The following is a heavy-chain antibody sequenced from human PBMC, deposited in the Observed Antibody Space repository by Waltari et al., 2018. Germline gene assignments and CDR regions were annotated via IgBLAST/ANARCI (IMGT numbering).Heavy chain of an antibody. Sequence: QLQLQESGPGLVKPSETLSLTCTVSGGSISSNTDYWGWIRQPPGKGLEWIGSVDYSWRTYYNPSLKSRVTISLDTSRNQFSLKLSSVTAADTAVYYCARRAYYYDGSPLDYWGQGTLVTVSS. CDR2: VDYSWRT. CDR3: ARRAYYYDGSPLDY. J-gene: IGHJ4*02. D-gene: IGHD3-22*01. CDR1: GGSISSNTDY. V-gene: IGHV4-39*07.